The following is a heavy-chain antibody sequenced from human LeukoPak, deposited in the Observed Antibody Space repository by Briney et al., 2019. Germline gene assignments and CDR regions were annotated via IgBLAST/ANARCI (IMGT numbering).Heavy chain of an antibody. CDR2: INAGNGNT. J-gene: IGHJ5*02. Sequence: ASVKVSCKTSGYTFTSYAMHWVRLAPGQRLEWMGWINAGNGNTKYSQKFQDRVTITRDTSASTAYMELSSLRSEDTAVYFCARGPYINYWFDPWGQGTLVTVSS. CDR3: ARGPYINYWFDP. D-gene: IGHD4-11*01. V-gene: IGHV1-3*01. CDR1: GYTFTSYA.